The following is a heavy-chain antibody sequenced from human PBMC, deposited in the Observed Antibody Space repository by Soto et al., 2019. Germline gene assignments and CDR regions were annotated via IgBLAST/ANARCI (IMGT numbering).Heavy chain of an antibody. Sequence: QVQLVQSGAEVKKSGASVKVSCKASGYTFTSYDINWVRQSTGQGLEGMGWMNPNSGNTGYAQKFQGRVTMTRNTSISTAYMELSSLRYEDTAVYYCARERSAAGTGWLDPWGQGTLVTVSS. CDR2: MNPNSGNT. V-gene: IGHV1-8*01. J-gene: IGHJ5*02. CDR1: GYTFTSYD. D-gene: IGHD6-13*01. CDR3: ARERSAAGTGWLDP.